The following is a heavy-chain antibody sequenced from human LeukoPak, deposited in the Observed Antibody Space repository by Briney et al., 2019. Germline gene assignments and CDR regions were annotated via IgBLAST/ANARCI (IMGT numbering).Heavy chain of an antibody. CDR3: AKDRGVGVSNWFDP. V-gene: IGHV3-23*01. Sequence: GGSLRLSCAASGFTFSNFAMSWVRQAPGKGLQWVSGLSSGGRSTFYTDSVKGRFTISRDNSKNTLYLQMNSLRADGTAVYYCAKDRGVGVSNWFDPWGQGTLVTVSS. CDR2: LSSGGRST. CDR1: GFTFSNFA. D-gene: IGHD3-10*01. J-gene: IGHJ5*02.